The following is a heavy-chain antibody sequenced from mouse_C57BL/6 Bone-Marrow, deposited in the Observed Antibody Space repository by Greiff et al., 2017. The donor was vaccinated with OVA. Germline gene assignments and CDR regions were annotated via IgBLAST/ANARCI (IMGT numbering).Heavy chain of an antibody. V-gene: IGHV5-4*01. D-gene: IGHD4-1*01. CDR3: ARDPYWDPFAY. Sequence: EVQGVESGGGLVKPGGSLKLSCAASGFTFSSYAMSWVRQTPEKRLEWVATISAGGSYTYYPDNVKGRFTISRDNAKNNLYLQMSHLKSEDTAMYYCARDPYWDPFAYWGQGTLVTVAA. J-gene: IGHJ3*01. CDR1: GFTFSSYA. CDR2: ISAGGSYT.